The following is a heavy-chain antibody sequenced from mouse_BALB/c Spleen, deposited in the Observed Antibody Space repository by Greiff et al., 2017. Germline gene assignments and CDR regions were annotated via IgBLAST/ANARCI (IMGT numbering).Heavy chain of an antibody. CDR2: ISTYYGDA. Sequence: LVESGAELVRPGVSVKISCKGSGYTFTDYAMHWVKQSHAKSLEWIGVISTYYGDASYNQKFKGKATMTVDKSSSTAYMELARLTSEDSAIYYCASPYYGNYSWFAYWGQGTLVTVSA. J-gene: IGHJ3*01. CDR3: ASPYYGNYSWFAY. D-gene: IGHD2-10*01. V-gene: IGHV1S137*01. CDR1: GYTFTDYA.